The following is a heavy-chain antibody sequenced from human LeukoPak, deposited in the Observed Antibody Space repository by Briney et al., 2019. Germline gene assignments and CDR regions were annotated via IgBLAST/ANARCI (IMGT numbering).Heavy chain of an antibody. CDR1: GGSMSSYY. CDR2: IYYSGST. Sequence: SETLSLTCTVSGGSMSSYYWSWIRQPPGKGLEWIGYIYYSGSTNYNPSLKSRVTISVDTSKNQFSLKLSSVTAADTAVYYCARDRDCGADCYSVYFQHWGQGTLATVSS. V-gene: IGHV4-59*01. D-gene: IGHD2-21*02. CDR3: ARDRDCGADCYSVYFQH. J-gene: IGHJ1*01.